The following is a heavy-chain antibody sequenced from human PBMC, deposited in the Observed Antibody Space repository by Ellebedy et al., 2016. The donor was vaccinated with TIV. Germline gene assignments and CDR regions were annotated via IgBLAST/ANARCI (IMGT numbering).Heavy chain of an antibody. CDR1: RFTFSNYW. V-gene: IGHV3-74*01. CDR3: ARVRSSAFEI. CDR2: INIDGSGT. J-gene: IGHJ3*02. Sequence: PGGSLRLSCAASRFTFSNYWMHRVRQAPGKGPVWVSRINIDGSGTWYADSVKGRFTISRDNAKTTVSLQMYSLRVEDTAVYYCARVRSSAFEIWGQGTMVTVSS.